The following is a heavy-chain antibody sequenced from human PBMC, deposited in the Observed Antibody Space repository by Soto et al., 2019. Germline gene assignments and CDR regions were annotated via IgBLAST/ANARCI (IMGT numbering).Heavy chain of an antibody. V-gene: IGHV3-15*07. CDR2: IKSKTEGGTT. Sequence: GGSLRLSCEVSGFILSNAWMNWVRQAPGKGLEWVGRIKSKTEGGTTHYAAPVKGRFTISRDDSKSTLYLQMNSLKTEDTAVYYCTSGSAGATSGYYYGMDVWGQGTTVNVSS. D-gene: IGHD1-26*01. CDR3: TSGSAGATSGYYYGMDV. CDR1: GFILSNAW. J-gene: IGHJ6*02.